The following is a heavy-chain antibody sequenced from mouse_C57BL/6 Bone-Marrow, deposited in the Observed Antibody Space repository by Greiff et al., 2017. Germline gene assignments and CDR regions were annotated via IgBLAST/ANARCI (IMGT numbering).Heavy chain of an antibody. Sequence: VQLQQPGAELVKPGASVKMSCKASGYTFTSYWITWVKQRPGQGLEWIGDIYPGSGSTNYNEKFKSKATLTVDTSSSTAFMQLSSLTSEDSAVYYCARLGYYGSNAMDYWGQGTSVTVSS. V-gene: IGHV1-55*01. CDR2: IYPGSGST. J-gene: IGHJ4*01. CDR1: GYTFTSYW. CDR3: ARLGYYGSNAMDY. D-gene: IGHD1-1*01.